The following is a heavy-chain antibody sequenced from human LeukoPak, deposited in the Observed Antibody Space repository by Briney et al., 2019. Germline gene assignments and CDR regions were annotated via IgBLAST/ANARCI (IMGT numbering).Heavy chain of an antibody. CDR1: GGSISSGGYY. CDR3: ARAFSGNYYDSSGYYYFDY. J-gene: IGHJ4*02. CDR2: IYYSGST. Sequence: SETLSLTCTVSGGSISSGGYYWSWIRQHPGKGLEWIGYIYYSGSTYYNPSLKSRITISVDTSKNQSSLKLSSVTAADTAVYYCARAFSGNYYDSSGYYYFDYWGQGTLVTVSS. D-gene: IGHD3-22*01. V-gene: IGHV4-31*03.